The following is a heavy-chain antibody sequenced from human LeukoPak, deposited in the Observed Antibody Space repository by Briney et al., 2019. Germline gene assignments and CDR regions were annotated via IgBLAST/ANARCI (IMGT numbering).Heavy chain of an antibody. CDR2: IHYSGST. D-gene: IGHD2-2*01. J-gene: IGHJ4*02. CDR3: AREYCSRTTCYFDY. Sequence: PSETLSLTCTVSGGSISSFYWSWIRQPPGKGLEWIGFIHYSGSTNYNPSLKSRVAISVDTSKDQFPLKLSSVTAADTAVYFCAREYCSRTTCYFDYWGQGSLVTVSS. V-gene: IGHV4-59*01. CDR1: GGSISSFY.